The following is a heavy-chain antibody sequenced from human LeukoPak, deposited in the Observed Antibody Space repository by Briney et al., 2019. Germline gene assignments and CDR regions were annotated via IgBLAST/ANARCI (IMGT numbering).Heavy chain of an antibody. Sequence: GASVKVSCKASGYTFTSYDINWVRQATGQGLEWLGWMNPNSGNTGYAQKFQGRVTITRNTSISTAYMELSSLRSEDTAVYYCARDSSGWYHGFDPWGQGTLVTVSS. CDR1: GYTFTSYD. D-gene: IGHD6-19*01. J-gene: IGHJ5*02. CDR3: ARDSSGWYHGFDP. CDR2: MNPNSGNT. V-gene: IGHV1-8*01.